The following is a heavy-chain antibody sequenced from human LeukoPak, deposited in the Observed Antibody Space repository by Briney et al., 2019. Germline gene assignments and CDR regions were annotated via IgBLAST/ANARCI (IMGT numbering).Heavy chain of an antibody. CDR2: IYTSGST. Sequence: GLEWIGRIYTSGSTNYNPSLKSRVTMSVDTSKNQFSLKLSSVTAADTAVYYCARDTNWFDPWGQGTLVTVSS. CDR3: ARDTNWFDP. V-gene: IGHV4-4*07. J-gene: IGHJ5*02.